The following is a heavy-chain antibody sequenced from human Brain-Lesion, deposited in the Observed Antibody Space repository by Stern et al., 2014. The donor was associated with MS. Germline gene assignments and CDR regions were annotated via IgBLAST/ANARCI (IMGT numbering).Heavy chain of an antibody. J-gene: IGHJ4*02. CDR1: GFVFRRYA. V-gene: IGHV3-30*04. CDR3: AKGGSGSYLD. D-gene: IGHD1-26*01. CDR2: ISYDGRDK. Sequence: MQLVESGGGVVQPGRSLRLSCAASGFVFRRYALHWVRQAPGKGLEWVALISYDGRDKYYTDSVKGRFTVSRDNSNNTVDLEMISLRLEDTAVYYCAKGGSGSYLDWGQGSLVTVSS.